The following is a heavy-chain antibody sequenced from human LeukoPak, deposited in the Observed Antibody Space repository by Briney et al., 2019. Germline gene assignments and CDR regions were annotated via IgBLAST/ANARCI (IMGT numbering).Heavy chain of an antibody. CDR2: IYPGDSDT. CDR3: ARQPGIAATRRNYYYYGMDV. Sequence: GESLKISCKGSGYSFTSYWIGWVRQMPGKGLEWIGSIYPGDSDTRYSPSFQGQVTISADKSISTAYLQWSSLKASDTAMYYCARQPGIAATRRNYYYYGMDVWGQGTTVTVSS. D-gene: IGHD6-13*01. CDR1: GYSFTSYW. J-gene: IGHJ6*02. V-gene: IGHV5-51*01.